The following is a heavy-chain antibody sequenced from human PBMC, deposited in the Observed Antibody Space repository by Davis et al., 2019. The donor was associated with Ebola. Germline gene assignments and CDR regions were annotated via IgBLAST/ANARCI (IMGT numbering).Heavy chain of an antibody. J-gene: IGHJ4*02. Sequence: YVDSVKGRFTISRDNAKNSLYLQMDSLRAEDTAVYFCARIPRDYSFCGWGQGTLVTVSS. CDR3: ARIPRDYSFCG. V-gene: IGHV3-7*01. D-gene: IGHD4-11*01.